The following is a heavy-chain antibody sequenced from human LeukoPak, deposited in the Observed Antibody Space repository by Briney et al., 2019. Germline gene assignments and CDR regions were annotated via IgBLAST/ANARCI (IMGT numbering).Heavy chain of an antibody. V-gene: IGHV4-61*02. CDR2: IYTSGST. D-gene: IGHD4-17*01. Sequence: SQTLSLTCTVSGDSISSGSYYWSWIRQPAGKGLEWIGRIYTSGSTNYNPSLKGRVTISVDTSKNQFSLKLSSVTAADTAVYYCARDLITVTTLDYWGQGTLVTVSS. J-gene: IGHJ4*02. CDR3: ARDLITVTTLDY. CDR1: GDSISSGSYY.